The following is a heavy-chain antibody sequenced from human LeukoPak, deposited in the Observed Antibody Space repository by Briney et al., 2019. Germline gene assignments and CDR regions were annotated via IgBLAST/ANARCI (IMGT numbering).Heavy chain of an antibody. J-gene: IGHJ4*02. CDR1: GFTVSSNY. Sequence: GGSLRLSCAASGFTVSSNYMSWVRQAPGKGLEWVSVIYSVDGTYYADTVKGRFTISRDNSKKTLYLQMNSLRAEDTAVYYCAKDGGITIFGVVTIGYYFDYWGQGTLVTVSS. CDR3: AKDGGITIFGVVTIGYYFDY. D-gene: IGHD3-3*01. CDR2: IYSVDGT. V-gene: IGHV3-53*01.